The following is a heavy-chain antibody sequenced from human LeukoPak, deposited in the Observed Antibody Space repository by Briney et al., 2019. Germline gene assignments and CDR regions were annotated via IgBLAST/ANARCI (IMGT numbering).Heavy chain of an antibody. V-gene: IGHV3-53*01. Sequence: GGSLRLSCAASGFTVSGNYMSWVRQAPGKGLEWVSVIYSGGSTYYADSVKGRFTISRDNSKNTLYLQMNSLRAEDTAVYYCARGTDDTYYYDSSGYYFDYWGQGTLVTVSS. CDR2: IYSGGST. J-gene: IGHJ4*02. CDR3: ARGTDDTYYYDSSGYYFDY. CDR1: GFTVSGNY. D-gene: IGHD3-22*01.